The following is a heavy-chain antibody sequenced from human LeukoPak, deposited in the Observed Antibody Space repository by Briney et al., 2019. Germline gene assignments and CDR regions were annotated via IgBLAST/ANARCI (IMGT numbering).Heavy chain of an antibody. J-gene: IGHJ4*02. CDR2: IYYSGNP. CDR3: ARHYGP. V-gene: IGHV4-39*01. D-gene: IGHD3-10*01. CDR1: GCSINGSNYY. Sequence: PSETPALTVPCPGCSINGSNYYWGGIPPPPGKGLEWIGSIYYSGNPYYTPSLKSRVTISVDTSKNQFSLKLNSVTATDTAVYYCARHYGPWGQGTLVTVSS.